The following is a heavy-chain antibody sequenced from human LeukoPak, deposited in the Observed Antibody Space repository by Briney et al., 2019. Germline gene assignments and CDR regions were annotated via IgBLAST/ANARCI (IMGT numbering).Heavy chain of an antibody. CDR2: INPNSGGT. V-gene: IGHV1-2*02. Sequence: ASVKVSSKASGYTFTGYYMHWVRQAPGQGLEWMGWINPNSGGTNYAQKFQGRVTMTRDTSISTAYMELSRLRSDDTAVYYCARVPGYSSSWYVGAFDIWGQGTMVTVSS. CDR1: GYTFTGYY. D-gene: IGHD6-13*01. J-gene: IGHJ3*02. CDR3: ARVPGYSSSWYVGAFDI.